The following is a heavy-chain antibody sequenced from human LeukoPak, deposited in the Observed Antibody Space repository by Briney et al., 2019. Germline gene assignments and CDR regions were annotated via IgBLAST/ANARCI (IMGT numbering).Heavy chain of an antibody. CDR1: GYTFTSYD. CDR3: ARDRIIAAAGPNWFDP. Sequence: ASVKVSCKASGYTFTSYDINWVRQATGQGLEWMGWMNPNSGNTGYAQKFQGRVTMTRNTSISTAYMELSSLRSEDTAVYYCARDRIIAAAGPNWFDPWGQGTLVTVSS. D-gene: IGHD6-13*01. V-gene: IGHV1-8*01. CDR2: MNPNSGNT. J-gene: IGHJ5*02.